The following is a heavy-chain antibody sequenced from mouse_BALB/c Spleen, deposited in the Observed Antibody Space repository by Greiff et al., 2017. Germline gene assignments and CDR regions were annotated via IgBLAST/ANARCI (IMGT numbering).Heavy chain of an antibody. V-gene: IGHV1-80*01. J-gene: IGHJ2*01. CDR2: IYPGDGDT. CDR3: ARPTNYGNYVGYFDY. D-gene: IGHD2-1*01. Sequence: VQVVESGAELVRPGSSVKISCKASGYAFSSYWMNWVKQRPGQGLEWIGQIYPGDGDTNYNGKFKGKATLTADKSSSTAYMQLSSLTSEDSAVYFCARPTNYGNYVGYFDYWGQGTTLTVSS. CDR1: GYAFSSYW.